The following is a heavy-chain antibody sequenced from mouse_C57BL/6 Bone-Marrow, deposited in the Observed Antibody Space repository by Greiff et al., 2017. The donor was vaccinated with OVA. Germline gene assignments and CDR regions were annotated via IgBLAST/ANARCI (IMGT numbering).Heavy chain of an antibody. CDR1: GYTFTSYW. Sequence: QVQLQQPGAELVKPGASVKLSCKASGYTFTSYWMQWVKQRPGQGLEWIGEIDPSDSYTNYNQKFKGKATLTVDTSSSTAYMQLSSLTSEDSAVYYCAREGYYYGSSGAYWGQGTLATVSA. D-gene: IGHD1-1*01. CDR2: IDPSDSYT. J-gene: IGHJ3*01. V-gene: IGHV1-50*01. CDR3: AREGYYYGSSGAY.